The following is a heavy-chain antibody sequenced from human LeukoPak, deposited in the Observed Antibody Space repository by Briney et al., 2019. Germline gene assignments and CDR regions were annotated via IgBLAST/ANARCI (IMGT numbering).Heavy chain of an antibody. V-gene: IGHV3-23*01. J-gene: IGHJ4*01. D-gene: IGHD2-8*02. Sequence: PGGSLRLSCAASGFTFSSHGMHWVRQAPGKGLEWVSGVSGSGGSTYYADSVKGRVTISRDNSKNTVYLQMNSLRVEDTAVYYCARAVWARYCTGVTCYSDYWGRGTPVTVSS. CDR3: ARAVWARYCTGVTCYSDY. CDR1: GFTFSSHG. CDR2: VSGSGGST.